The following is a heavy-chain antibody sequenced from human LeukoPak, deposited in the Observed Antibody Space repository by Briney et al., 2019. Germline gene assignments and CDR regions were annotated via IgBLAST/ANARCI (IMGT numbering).Heavy chain of an antibody. CDR2: ISSNGGST. D-gene: IGHD1-14*01. J-gene: IGHJ6*02. CDR1: GFTFSSYA. CDR3: AKEPVPYYGMDG. V-gene: IGHV3-64*01. Sequence: PGGSLRLSCAASGFTFSSYAMHWVRQAPGKGLEYVSAISSNGGSTYYANSVKGRFTISRDNSKNTLYLQMGSLRAEDMAVYYCAKEPVPYYGMDGWGQGTTVTVSS.